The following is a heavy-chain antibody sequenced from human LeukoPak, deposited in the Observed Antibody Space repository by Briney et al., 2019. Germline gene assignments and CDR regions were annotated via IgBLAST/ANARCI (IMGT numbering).Heavy chain of an antibody. V-gene: IGHV3-48*03. CDR2: ISSSGSTI. Sequence: GGSLRLSCAASGFTFSSYEMNWVRQAPGKGLEWVSYISSSGSTIYYADSVKGRFTISRGNAKNSLYLQMNSLRAEDTAVYYCARDNQLIAAAGSNYWGQGTLVTVSS. J-gene: IGHJ4*02. CDR1: GFTFSSYE. CDR3: ARDNQLIAAAGSNY. D-gene: IGHD6-13*01.